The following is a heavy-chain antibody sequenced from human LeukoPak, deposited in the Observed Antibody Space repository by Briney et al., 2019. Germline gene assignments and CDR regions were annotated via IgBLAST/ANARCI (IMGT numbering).Heavy chain of an antibody. Sequence: SETLSLTCTVSGGSIKSYSWNWFRQSPGKGLEWIAYIYDTGSTNYNPSLKSRVTMSVDTSKSQFSLNLMSVTAADTAVYYCTRDTGTTGEVKFDPWGQGTLVTVSS. J-gene: IGHJ5*02. CDR1: GGSIKSYS. CDR3: TRDTGTTGEVKFDP. V-gene: IGHV4-59*12. D-gene: IGHD4-17*01. CDR2: IYDTGST.